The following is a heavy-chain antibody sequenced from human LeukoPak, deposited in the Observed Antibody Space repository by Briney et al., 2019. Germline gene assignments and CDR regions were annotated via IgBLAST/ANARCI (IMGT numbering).Heavy chain of an antibody. J-gene: IGHJ6*03. CDR3: AREAQGYYYYYMDV. CDR2: IYTSGST. CDR1: GGSISSYY. Sequence: SETLSLTCTVSGGSISSYYWSWIRQPAGKGLEWIGRIYTSGSTNYNPSLKSRVTISVDTSKNQFSLKLSSVTAADTAVYYCAREAQGYYYYYMDVWGKGTTVTVSS. V-gene: IGHV4-4*07.